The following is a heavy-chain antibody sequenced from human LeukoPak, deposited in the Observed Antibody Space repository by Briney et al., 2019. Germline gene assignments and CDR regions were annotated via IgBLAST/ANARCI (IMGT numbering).Heavy chain of an antibody. J-gene: IGHJ6*02. CDR2: IWYDGSNK. V-gene: IGHV3-33*01. CDR3: ARVRVPYYYGMDV. Sequence: GGSLRLSCAASGFTFSSYGMHWVRQAPGKGLEWVAVIWYDGSNKYYADSVKGRFTISRDNSKNTLYLQMNSLRAEDTDVYYCARVRVPYYYGMDVWGQGTTVTVSS. D-gene: IGHD3-3*01. CDR1: GFTFSSYG.